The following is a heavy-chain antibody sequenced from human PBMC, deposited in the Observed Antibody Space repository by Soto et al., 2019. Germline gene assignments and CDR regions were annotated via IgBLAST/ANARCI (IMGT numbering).Heavy chain of an antibody. V-gene: IGHV4-39*01. CDR1: GGSISSSSHY. CDR3: ARRVIAAASYFDY. Sequence: SETLSLTCTVSGGSISSSSHYCGWIRQPPGKGLEWIGYIYYSGTTYYNPSLKSRVTISVDTSKNQFSLKLSSVTAADTAMYYWARRVIAAASYFDYWGQGTLVTVSS. D-gene: IGHD6-13*01. CDR2: IYYSGTT. J-gene: IGHJ4*02.